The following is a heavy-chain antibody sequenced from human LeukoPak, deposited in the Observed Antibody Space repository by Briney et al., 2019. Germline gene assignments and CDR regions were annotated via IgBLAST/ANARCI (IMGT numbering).Heavy chain of an antibody. Sequence: GGSLGLACAASGFALSSSGMHWVRQAPGKGREWGAFIWYDGSNKYYADSVKGRFTISRDNSKNTLYLQMNSLRAEDTAVYFCARTNTLDRGPIIDPLDYWGQGTLVTVSS. CDR2: IWYDGSNK. CDR3: ARTNTLDRGPIIDPLDY. D-gene: IGHD3-10*01. V-gene: IGHV3-33*01. CDR1: GFALSSSG. J-gene: IGHJ4*02.